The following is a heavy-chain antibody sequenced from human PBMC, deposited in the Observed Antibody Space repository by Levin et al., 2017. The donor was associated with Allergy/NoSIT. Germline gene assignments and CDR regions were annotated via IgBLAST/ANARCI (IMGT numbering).Heavy chain of an antibody. D-gene: IGHD2-2*01. CDR2: INPNTGGT. CDR3: ARGWGIVIVPTAHSNWFDP. Sequence: ASVKVSCKASGYTFTGHYMFWVRQAPGQGLEWMGWINPNTGGTNYAQRFQGRVTLTRDTSISTTYMELSGLRSDDTAVYFCARGWGIVIVPTAHSNWFDPWGQGTLVTVSS. J-gene: IGHJ5*02. CDR1: GYTFTGHY. V-gene: IGHV1-2*02.